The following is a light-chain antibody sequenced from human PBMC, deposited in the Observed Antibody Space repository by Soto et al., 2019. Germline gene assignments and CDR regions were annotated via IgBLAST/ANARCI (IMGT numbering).Light chain of an antibody. CDR3: SSYAGSINFVV. CDR2: DVN. Sequence: QSALTQPPSASGSPGQSVTISCTGTSSDIGYYNYVSWYQQHPGKAPNLVIYDVNKRPSGVPDRFSGFKSGNTASLTVSGLQAEDEAEYYCSSYAGSINFVVFGGGTKLTVL. CDR1: SSDIGYYNY. J-gene: IGLJ2*01. V-gene: IGLV2-8*01.